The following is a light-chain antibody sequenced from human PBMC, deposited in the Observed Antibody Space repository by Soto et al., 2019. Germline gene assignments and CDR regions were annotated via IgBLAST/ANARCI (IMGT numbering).Light chain of an antibody. V-gene: IGKV3-15*01. CDR1: QSISSS. J-gene: IGKJ2*01. CDR2: GAS. CDR3: QQYNNWPRT. Sequence: EIVMTQSPATLSVSPGERATLSCRASQSISSSLAWYQQKAGQAPRLLIYGASTRATGIPARFSGSGSGTEFTLTISSLLSEDFAVYYCQQYNNWPRTFGQGTKLEIK.